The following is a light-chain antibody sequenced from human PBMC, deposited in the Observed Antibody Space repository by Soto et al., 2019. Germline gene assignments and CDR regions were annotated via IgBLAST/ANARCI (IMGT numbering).Light chain of an antibody. V-gene: IGLV2-23*01. Sequence: QSALTQPASVSGSPGQSITISCTGTSSDVGSYNLVSWYQQHPGKAPKLMIYEGSKRPSGVSNRFSGSKSGNTASLTISGLQAEDEADYYCCSYAGSSFVFGGGTKLTVL. CDR1: SSDVGSYNL. CDR3: CSYAGSSFV. J-gene: IGLJ2*01. CDR2: EGS.